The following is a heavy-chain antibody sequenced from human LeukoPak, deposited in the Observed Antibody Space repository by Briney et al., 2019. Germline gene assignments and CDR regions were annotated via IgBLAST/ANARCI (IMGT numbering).Heavy chain of an antibody. CDR3: ARGIQLWLSNWFDP. Sequence: PSETLSLTCTVSGGSISSSSYYWGWIRQPPGKGLEWIGSIYYSGSTYYNPSLKSRVTISVNTSKNQFSLKLSSVTAADTAVYYCARGIQLWLSNWFDPWGQGTLVTVSS. CDR2: IYYSGST. D-gene: IGHD5-18*01. CDR1: GGSISSSSYY. J-gene: IGHJ5*02. V-gene: IGHV4-39*01.